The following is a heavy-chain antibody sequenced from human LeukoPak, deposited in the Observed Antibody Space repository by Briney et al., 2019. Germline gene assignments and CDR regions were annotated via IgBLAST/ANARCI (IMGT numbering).Heavy chain of an antibody. Sequence: SETLSLTCAVSGGSITSSNWWSLVRQPPGKGLEWIGEMYHGGSTNYSPSLRSRVNISVDKSKNQFSLTLSSVTAADTAVYYCARQHSSSWTPWRYYYGMDVWGQGTTVTVSS. J-gene: IGHJ6*02. CDR3: ARQHSSSWTPWRYYYGMDV. V-gene: IGHV4-4*02. CDR2: MYHGGST. CDR1: GGSITSSNW. D-gene: IGHD6-13*01.